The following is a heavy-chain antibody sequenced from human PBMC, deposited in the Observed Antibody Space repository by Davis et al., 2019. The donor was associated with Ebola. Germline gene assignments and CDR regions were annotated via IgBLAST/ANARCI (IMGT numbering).Heavy chain of an antibody. J-gene: IGHJ4*02. D-gene: IGHD6-19*01. CDR2: ISTDGSTT. CDR3: AGAVAGTEDFQY. V-gene: IGHV3-30*04. CDR1: GSSFHTYT. Sequence: PGGSLRFSCAASGSSFHTYTINWFRQAPGRGLEWLAVISTDGSTTFYADSVKGRFTISRDNSKNTLSLQMNSLDTEDTAVYYCAGAVAGTEDFQYWGQGTLVTVSS.